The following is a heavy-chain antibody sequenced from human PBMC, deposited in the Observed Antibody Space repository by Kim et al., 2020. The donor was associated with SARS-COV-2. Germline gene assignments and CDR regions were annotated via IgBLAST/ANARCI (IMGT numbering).Heavy chain of an antibody. J-gene: IGHJ4*02. CDR3: ASLPADMIY. Sequence: SETLSLTCTVSGYSISSGYYWGWIRQPPGKGLEWIGSIYHSGSTYYNPSLKSRVTISVDTSKNQFSLKLSSVTAADTTVYYCASLPADMIYWGQGTLVTVSS. V-gene: IGHV4-38-2*02. D-gene: IGHD3-16*01. CDR1: GYSISSGYY. CDR2: IYHSGST.